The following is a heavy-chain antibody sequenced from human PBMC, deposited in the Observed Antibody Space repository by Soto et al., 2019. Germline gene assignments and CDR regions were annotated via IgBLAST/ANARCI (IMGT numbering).Heavy chain of an antibody. D-gene: IGHD1-1*01. Sequence: GASVKVSCKASGYTFTNNDVSWVRQAPGQGLEWMGWINPNSGGTNYAQKFQGWVTMTRDTSISTAYMELSRLRSDDTAVYYCARGPYNWNDGGYYFDYWGQGTLVTVSS. CDR2: INPNSGGT. CDR1: GYTFTNND. CDR3: ARGPYNWNDGGYYFDY. V-gene: IGHV1-2*04. J-gene: IGHJ4*02.